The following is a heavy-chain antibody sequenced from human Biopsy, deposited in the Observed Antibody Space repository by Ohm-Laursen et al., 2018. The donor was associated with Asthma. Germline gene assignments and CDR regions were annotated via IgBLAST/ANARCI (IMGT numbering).Heavy chain of an antibody. CDR2: IYYSGST. CDR1: GGSINIGDYY. V-gene: IGHV4-31*03. CDR3: ARTTYGDDGFDP. Sequence: TLSLTCTVSGGSINIGDYYWSWIRQHPVKGLEWIGYIYYSGSTYYNPSLKSRVSISLDTSKYQFSLSLTSVTAADTAVYYCARTTYGDDGFDPWGQGTLVTVSS. D-gene: IGHD4-17*01. J-gene: IGHJ5*02.